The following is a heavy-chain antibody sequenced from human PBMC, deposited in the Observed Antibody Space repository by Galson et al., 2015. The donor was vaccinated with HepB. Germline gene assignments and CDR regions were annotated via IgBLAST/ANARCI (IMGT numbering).Heavy chain of an antibody. Sequence: SLRLSCAASGFTFSSYSMNWVRQAPGKGLEWVSSISSSSSYIYYADSVKGRFTISRDNAKNSLYLQMNSLRAEDTAVYYCARDRGYCSGGSCYSHFDYWGQGTLVTVSS. V-gene: IGHV3-21*01. CDR3: ARDRGYCSGGSCYSHFDY. CDR2: ISSSSSYI. J-gene: IGHJ4*02. D-gene: IGHD2-15*01. CDR1: GFTFSSYS.